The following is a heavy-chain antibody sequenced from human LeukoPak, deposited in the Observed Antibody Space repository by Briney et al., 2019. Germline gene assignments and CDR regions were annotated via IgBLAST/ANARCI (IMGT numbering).Heavy chain of an antibody. J-gene: IGHJ3*02. CDR2: ISSSSSYI. CDR3: AREQGGITKGAFDI. V-gene: IGHV3-21*01. CDR1: GFTFSSYS. D-gene: IGHD3-10*01. Sequence: GGSLRLSCAASGFTFSSYSMNWVRQAPGKGLEWVSSISSSSSYIYYADSVKGRFTISRDNAKNSLYLQMNSLRAEDTAVYYCAREQGGITKGAFDIWGQGTMVTVSS.